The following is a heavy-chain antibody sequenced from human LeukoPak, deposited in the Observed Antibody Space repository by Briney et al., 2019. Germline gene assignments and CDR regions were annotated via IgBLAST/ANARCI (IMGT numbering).Heavy chain of an antibody. Sequence: PGGSLRLSCAASGFTFSSYAMSWVRQAPGKGLEWVSAISGGGGSTYYADSVKGRFTISRDNSKNTLYLQMNSLRAEDTAVYYCAKDQVPAAIWDWFDPWGQGTLVTVSS. CDR3: AKDQVPAAIWDWFDP. CDR1: GFTFSSYA. V-gene: IGHV3-23*01. D-gene: IGHD2-2*01. CDR2: ISGGGGST. J-gene: IGHJ5*02.